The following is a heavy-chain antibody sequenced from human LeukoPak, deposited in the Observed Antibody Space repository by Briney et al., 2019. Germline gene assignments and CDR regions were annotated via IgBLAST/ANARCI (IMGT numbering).Heavy chain of an antibody. V-gene: IGHV3-23*01. CDR3: AKNRESRDLQP. CDR1: GFTFSSYA. Sequence: GGSLRLSCAASGFTFSSYAMSWVRQAPGKGLEWVSAISGSGGRTYYADSVKGRFTISRDNSKNTLYLQMNSLRAEDTAVYYCAKNRESRDLQPWGQGTLVTVSS. D-gene: IGHD1-14*01. CDR2: ISGSGGRT. J-gene: IGHJ5*02.